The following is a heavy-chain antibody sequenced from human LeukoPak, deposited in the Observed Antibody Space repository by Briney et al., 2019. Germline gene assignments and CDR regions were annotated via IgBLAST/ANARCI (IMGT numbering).Heavy chain of an antibody. Sequence: SETLSLTCTVSGASISNYYWSWIRQTPGKGLEWIGYIYYTGSTNYNPSLKSRVTISVDKSKNQFSLRLSSVTAADTAVYYCARDLKIVFGVTKYGFEIWGQGTLVTVSS. J-gene: IGHJ5*02. CDR1: GASISNYY. CDR3: ARDLKIVFGVTKYGFEI. CDR2: IYYTGST. V-gene: IGHV4-59*01. D-gene: IGHD3-3*01.